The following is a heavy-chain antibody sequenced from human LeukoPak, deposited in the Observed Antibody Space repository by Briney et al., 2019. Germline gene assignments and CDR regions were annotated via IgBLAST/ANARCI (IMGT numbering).Heavy chain of an antibody. D-gene: IGHD6-19*01. V-gene: IGHV3-66*01. CDR1: GFTVSSNY. CDR2: IYSGGST. Sequence: GGSLRLSCAASGFTVSSNYMSWVRRAPGKGLEWVSVIYSGGSTYYADPVKGRFTISRDNSKNTLYLQMNSLRAEDTAVYYCARGLRSSGWSLFDYWGQGTLVTVSS. J-gene: IGHJ4*02. CDR3: ARGLRSSGWSLFDY.